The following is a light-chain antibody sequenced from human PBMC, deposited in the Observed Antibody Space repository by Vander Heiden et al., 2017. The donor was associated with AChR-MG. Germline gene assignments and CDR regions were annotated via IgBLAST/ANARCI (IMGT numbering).Light chain of an antibody. Sequence: QSVLTPPPSVSGAPGQRVTISCTGSSSNIGAVYDVHWYQQLPGTAPKLLIYGNSNRPSGVPDRFSSSKSGTSASLAITGLQAEDEADYYCQSYDSSLSVVFGGGTKLTVL. CDR3: QSYDSSLSVV. CDR1: SSNIGAVYD. V-gene: IGLV1-40*01. CDR2: GNS. J-gene: IGLJ2*01.